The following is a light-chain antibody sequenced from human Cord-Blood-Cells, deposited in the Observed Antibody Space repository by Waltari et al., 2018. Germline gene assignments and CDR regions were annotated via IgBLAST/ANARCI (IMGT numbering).Light chain of an antibody. CDR2: DAS. V-gene: IGKV3-11*01. CDR3: QQRSNWPPYT. Sequence: EIVLTQSPATLSLSPGERATLSCRASQSVSSYLAWYQQKPGQAPRLLIYDASNRATGIPARFSGSGYVTDFTLAISSLEPGDFAVYYGQQRSNWPPYTFGQGTKRETK. CDR1: QSVSSY. J-gene: IGKJ2*01.